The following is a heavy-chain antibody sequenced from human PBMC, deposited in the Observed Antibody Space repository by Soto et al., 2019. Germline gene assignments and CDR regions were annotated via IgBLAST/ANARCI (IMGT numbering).Heavy chain of an antibody. CDR3: ARGGYSGYDYYYYYYGMDV. D-gene: IGHD5-12*01. J-gene: IGHJ6*02. CDR2: IYHSGST. CDR1: GYSISSGYY. Sequence: SDSLSLTCAVSGYSISSGYYWGWIRQPPGKGLEWIGSIYHSGSTYYNPSLKSRVTISVDTSKNRFSLRLSSVTAADTAVYYCARGGYSGYDYYYYYYGMDVWGQGTTVTVS. V-gene: IGHV4-38-2*01.